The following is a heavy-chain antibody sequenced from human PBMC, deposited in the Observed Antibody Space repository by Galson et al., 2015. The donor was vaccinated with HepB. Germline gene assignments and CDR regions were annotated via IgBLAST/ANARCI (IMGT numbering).Heavy chain of an antibody. V-gene: IGHV1-18*01. J-gene: IGHJ6*02. CDR3: ARDQVTQTKIYYYYYGMDV. Sequence: SVKVSCKASGYTFTGYGISWVRQAPGQGLEWMGWISAYNGNTNYAQKLQGRVTMTTDTSTSTAYMELRSLRSDDTAVYYCARDQVTQTKIYYYYYGMDVWGQGTTVTVSS. D-gene: IGHD4-23*01. CDR1: GYTFTGYG. CDR2: ISAYNGNT.